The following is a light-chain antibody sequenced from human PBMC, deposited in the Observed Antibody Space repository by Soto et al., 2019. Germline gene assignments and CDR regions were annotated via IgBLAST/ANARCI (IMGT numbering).Light chain of an antibody. CDR3: QQYGSSPLT. V-gene: IGKV3-20*01. CDR2: GAS. J-gene: IGKJ4*01. CDR1: QSVSSSS. Sequence: EIVLTQSPGTLTLSPGERDTLSCRASQSVSSSSLAWYQQKPGQAPRVLIYGASSRATGIPDRFSSSGSGTDITVNISRLESEDFAVYYCQQYGSSPLTFGGGTKVEIK.